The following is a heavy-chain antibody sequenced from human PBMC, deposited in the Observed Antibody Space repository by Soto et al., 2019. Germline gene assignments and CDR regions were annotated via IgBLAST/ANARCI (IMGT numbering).Heavy chain of an antibody. Sequence: ASVKVSCKASGGTFSSYAIHWVRQAPGQGLEWLGKIIPSYDRTNYAQKFQGRVTVTADTYTTTAYMELSSLRSDDTAVYYCARDPSNDYGGDTFDYWGQGTLVTVS. V-gene: IGHV1-69*04. CDR2: IIPSYDRT. CDR1: GGTFSSYA. D-gene: IGHD4-17*01. J-gene: IGHJ4*02. CDR3: ARDPSNDYGGDTFDY.